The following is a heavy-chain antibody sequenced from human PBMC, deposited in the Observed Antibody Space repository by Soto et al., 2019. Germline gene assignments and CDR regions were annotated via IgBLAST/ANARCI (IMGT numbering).Heavy chain of an antibody. CDR3: CRPRGTAH. CDR1: GFTFSSYT. J-gene: IGHJ1*01. V-gene: IGHV3-23*01. Sequence: EVQLLESGGGLVEPGGSRRLSCAASGFTFSSYTMSWVRQAPGKGLEWVSTISGSGSSTYSADSVKGRFTISRDNSKNALCLQMNSLRVEDSCMYWCCRPRGTAHWGPGSLVT. D-gene: IGHD1-7*01. CDR2: ISGSGSST.